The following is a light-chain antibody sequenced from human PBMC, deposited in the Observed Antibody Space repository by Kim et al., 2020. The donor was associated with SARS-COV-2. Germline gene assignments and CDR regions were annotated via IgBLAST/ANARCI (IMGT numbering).Light chain of an antibody. CDR3: CSYAGSVV. J-gene: IGLJ2*01. CDR2: DVT. Sequence: SPGQSVTSSCTGTSSDVGSYNYVSWYQQHPGKAPKLIIYDVTKRPSGVPDRFSGSKSGNTASLTISGLQAEYEADYYCCSYAGSVVFGGGTQLTVL. CDR1: SSDVGSYNY. V-gene: IGLV2-11*01.